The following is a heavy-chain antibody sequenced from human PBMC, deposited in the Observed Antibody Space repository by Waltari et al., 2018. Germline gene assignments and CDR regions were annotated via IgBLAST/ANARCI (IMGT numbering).Heavy chain of an antibody. CDR3: ARVSGWFDP. CDR2: INHSGST. J-gene: IGHJ5*02. V-gene: IGHV4-34*01. CDR1: GGSFSGYY. Sequence: QVQLQQWGAGLLKPSETLSLTCAAYGGSFSGYYWSWIRQPPGKGLEWIGEINHSGSTNYNPSLKSRVTISVDTSKNQFSLKLSSVTAADTAVYYCARVSGWFDPWGQGTLVTVSS.